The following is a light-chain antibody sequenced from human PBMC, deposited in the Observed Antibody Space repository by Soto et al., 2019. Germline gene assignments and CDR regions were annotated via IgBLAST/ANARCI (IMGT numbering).Light chain of an antibody. Sequence: QSVLTQPASVSGSRGQSITISCTGTRSDVGGSKFVSWYQQLPGKAPKLIISDVSDRPSGVSLRFSGSKSGNTASLTISGLQAEDEADYYCSSYTSTNSNVFGTGTKLTVL. J-gene: IGLJ1*01. V-gene: IGLV2-14*03. CDR1: RSDVGGSKF. CDR3: SSYTSTNSNV. CDR2: DVS.